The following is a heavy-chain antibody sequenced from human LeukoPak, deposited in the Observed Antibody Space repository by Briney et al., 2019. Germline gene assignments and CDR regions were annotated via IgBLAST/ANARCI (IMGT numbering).Heavy chain of an antibody. CDR3: VRARDMAFDI. CDR1: GGSISPFY. Sequence: SAPLSLTCTVSGGSISPFYWSWIRQPPGKGLEWIGNIFHTGTTNYNPSLSSRLTISVDRSRNDFSLNLRSVTAADTAVYYCVRARDMAFDIWGLGTMVTVSS. CDR2: IFHTGTT. J-gene: IGHJ3*02. V-gene: IGHV4-59*01. D-gene: IGHD2-21*02.